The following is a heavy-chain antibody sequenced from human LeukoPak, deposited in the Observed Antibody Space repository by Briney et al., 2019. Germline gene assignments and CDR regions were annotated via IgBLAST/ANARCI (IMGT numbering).Heavy chain of an antibody. V-gene: IGHV1-18*01. CDR1: GYTFTSYG. CDR2: ISAYNGNT. D-gene: IGHD4-11*01. J-gene: IGHJ5*02. CDR3: AREEADYSNYDWFDP. Sequence: ASVKVSCKASGYTFTSYGISWVRQAPGQGLEWMGCISAYNGNTNYAQKLQGRVTMTTDTSTSTAYMELRSLRSDDTAVYYCAREEADYSNYDWFDPWGQGTLVTVSS.